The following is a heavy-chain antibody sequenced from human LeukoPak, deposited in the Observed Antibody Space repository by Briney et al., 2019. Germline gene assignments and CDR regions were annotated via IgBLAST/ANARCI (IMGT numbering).Heavy chain of an antibody. J-gene: IGHJ4*02. V-gene: IGHV3-43*02. CDR2: INGDGGTT. D-gene: IGHD3-16*02. CDR1: GFTFDDYE. Sequence: PGGSLRLSCAASGFTFDDYEMHWVRQAPGKGLEWVSLINGDGGTTYYADSVKGRFTISRDNSKNSLYQQMNSLRTEDTALYYCAKDDYDYVWGNYRPPDYWGQGTLVTVSS. CDR3: AKDDYDYVWGNYRPPDY.